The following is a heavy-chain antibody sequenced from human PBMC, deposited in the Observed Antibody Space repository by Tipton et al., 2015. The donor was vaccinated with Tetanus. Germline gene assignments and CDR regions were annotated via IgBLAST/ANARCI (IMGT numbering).Heavy chain of an antibody. Sequence: SLRLSCTASGFSFSTYGFHWVRQAPGKGLEWVAVIWYDGNTKYYAESVKGRFTISRDNSKNTLYLQMNSLRAEDTAVYYCNGGSTRAYFDYWGQGTLVTVSS. J-gene: IGHJ4*02. D-gene: IGHD2-2*01. CDR1: GFSFSTYG. CDR3: NGGSTRAYFDY. V-gene: IGHV3-33*01. CDR2: IWYDGNTK.